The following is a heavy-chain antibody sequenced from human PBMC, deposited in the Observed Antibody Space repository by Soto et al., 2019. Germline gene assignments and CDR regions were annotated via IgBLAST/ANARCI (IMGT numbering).Heavy chain of an antibody. CDR2: IRSKAYGGTT. CDR3: TREYYYGSGSYYNALGDAFDI. J-gene: IGHJ3*02. Sequence: LRLSCTASGFTFGDYAMSWFRQAPGKGLEWVGFIRSKAYGGTTEYAASVKGRFTISRDDSKSIAYLQMNSLKTEDTAVYYCTREYYYGSGSYYNALGDAFDIWGQGTMVTVSS. CDR1: GFTFGDYA. V-gene: IGHV3-49*03. D-gene: IGHD3-10*01.